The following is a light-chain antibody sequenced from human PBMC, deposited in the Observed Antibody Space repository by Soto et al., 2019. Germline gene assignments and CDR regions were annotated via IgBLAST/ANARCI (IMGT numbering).Light chain of an antibody. CDR2: DAS. CDR3: QQRSNWPPLT. Sequence: EIVLTQSPATLSLSPGDRATLSCRASQSVGSYLAWYQQIPGQTPRLLIYDASNRATGIPARFSGSGSGTDFTLTISSLEPEDFAIYYCQQRSNWPPLTFGGGTKVEIK. J-gene: IGKJ4*01. V-gene: IGKV3-11*01. CDR1: QSVGSY.